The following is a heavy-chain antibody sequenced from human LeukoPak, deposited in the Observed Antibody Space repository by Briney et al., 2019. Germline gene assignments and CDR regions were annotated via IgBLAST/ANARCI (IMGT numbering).Heavy chain of an antibody. V-gene: IGHV3-11*01. CDR1: GFTVSSNY. J-gene: IGHJ4*02. CDR3: AREMATGRDY. Sequence: GGSLRLSCAASGFTVSSNYMSWVRQAPGKGLEWVSYISSSGSTIYYADSVKGRFTISRDNAKNSLYLQMNSLRAEDTAVYYCAREMATGRDYWGQGTLVTVSS. CDR2: ISSSGSTI. D-gene: IGHD5-12*01.